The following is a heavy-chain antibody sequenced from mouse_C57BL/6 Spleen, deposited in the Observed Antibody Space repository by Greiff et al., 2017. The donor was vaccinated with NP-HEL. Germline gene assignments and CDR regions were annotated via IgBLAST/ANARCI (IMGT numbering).Heavy chain of an antibody. D-gene: IGHD2-1*01. CDR3: ARHYGNYGWYFDV. CDR1: GYTFTSYW. V-gene: IGHV1-52*01. J-gene: IGHJ1*03. CDR2: IDPSDSET. Sequence: QVQLQQPGAELVRPGSSVKLSCKASGYTFTSYWMHWVKQRPIQGLEWIGNIDPSDSETHYNQKFKDKATLTVDKSSSTAYMQLSSLTSEDSAVYDCARHYGNYGWYFDVWGTGTTVTVSS.